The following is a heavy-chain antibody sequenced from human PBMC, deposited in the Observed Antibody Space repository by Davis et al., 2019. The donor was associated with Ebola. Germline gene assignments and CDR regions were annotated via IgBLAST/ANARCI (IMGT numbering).Heavy chain of an antibody. D-gene: IGHD2-15*01. CDR1: GFTFSSYS. CDR3: AREGERYCSGGSCYYRPYYYGMDV. J-gene: IGHJ6*02. CDR2: ISSSSSTI. V-gene: IGHV3-48*02. Sequence: GGSLRLSCAASGFTFSSYSMNWVRQAPGKGLEWVSYISSSSSTIYYADSVKGRFTISRDNAKNSLYLQMNSLRDDDTAVYYCAREGERYCSGGSCYYRPYYYGMDVWGQGTTVTVSS.